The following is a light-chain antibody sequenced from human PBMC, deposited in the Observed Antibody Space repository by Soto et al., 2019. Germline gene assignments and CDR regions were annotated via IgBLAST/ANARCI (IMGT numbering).Light chain of an antibody. V-gene: IGLV2-14*01. CDR1: SSDIGDYDY. Sequence: QSALTQPASVSGSPGQSITISCTGTSSDIGDYDYVSWYQQHPGKAPKLIIYEVINRPSGVSDRFSGSKSGNTASLTISGLQSEDEADYYCTSYTTTNSSIFGTGTKLTVL. CDR3: TSYTTTNSSI. CDR2: EVI. J-gene: IGLJ1*01.